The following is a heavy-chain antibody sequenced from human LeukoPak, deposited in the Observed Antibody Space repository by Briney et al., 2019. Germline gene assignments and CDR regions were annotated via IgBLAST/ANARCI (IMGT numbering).Heavy chain of an antibody. CDR3: AKEGRGSGYCSGGSCYSVGYYYYYMDV. D-gene: IGHD2-15*01. CDR1: GFTFSSYG. Sequence: PGGSLRLSCAASGFTFSSYGMHWVRQAPGKGLEWVAVISYDGSNKYYADSVKGRFTISRDNSKNTLYLQMNSLRAEDTAVYYCAKEGRGSGYCSGGSCYSVGYYYYYMDVWGKGTTVTVSS. CDR2: ISYDGSNK. J-gene: IGHJ6*03. V-gene: IGHV3-30*18.